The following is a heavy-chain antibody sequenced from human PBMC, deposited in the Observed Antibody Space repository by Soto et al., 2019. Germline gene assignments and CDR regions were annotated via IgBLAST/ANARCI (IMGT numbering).Heavy chain of an antibody. CDR3: ARAWEHLGIDY. CDR1: GASVSSTRYY. V-gene: IGHV4-61*01. CDR2: IHYSGST. J-gene: IGHJ4*01. D-gene: IGHD1-26*01. Sequence: SDTLSLTCTVSGASVSSTRYYWTWIRQPPGKGLEWIGYIHYSGSTNYNPSLKSRVAMSVDTSKNHFSLKLSSVTAADTAVYYCARAWEHLGIDYWGHGALVTVSS.